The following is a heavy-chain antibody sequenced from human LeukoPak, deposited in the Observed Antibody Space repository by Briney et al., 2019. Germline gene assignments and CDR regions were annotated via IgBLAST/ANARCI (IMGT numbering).Heavy chain of an antibody. CDR3: ARGHGIEVAPTGWCDS. CDR2: INHSGGT. Sequence: SETLSLTCAVYGGSFSGNNWSWIRQPPGKGLEWIGKINHSGGTNYNPSLKSRVTISVDTSKNKFSLKLNSMTAADTAVYYCARGHGIEVAPTGWCDSWGQGILVTVSS. J-gene: IGHJ5*01. CDR1: GGSFSGNN. V-gene: IGHV4-34*01. D-gene: IGHD6-19*01.